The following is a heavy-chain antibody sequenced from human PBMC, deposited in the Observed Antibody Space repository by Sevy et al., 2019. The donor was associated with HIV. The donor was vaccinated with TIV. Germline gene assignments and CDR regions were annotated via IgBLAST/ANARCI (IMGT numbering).Heavy chain of an antibody. J-gene: IGHJ4*02. D-gene: IGHD5-18*01. CDR1: GFTFSSYG. V-gene: IGHV3-30*18. CDR2: ISYDGSNK. Sequence: GGSLRLSCAASGFTFSSYGMHWVRQAPGKGLEWVAVISYDGSNKYYADSAKGRFTISRDNSKNTLYLQMNSLRAEDTAVYYCAKGGYSYGPDYFDYWGQGTLVTVSS. CDR3: AKGGYSYGPDYFDY.